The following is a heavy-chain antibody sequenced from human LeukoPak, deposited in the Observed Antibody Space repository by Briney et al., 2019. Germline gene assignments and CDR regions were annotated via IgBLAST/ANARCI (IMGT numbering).Heavy chain of an antibody. CDR3: ARDAARYCSGGSCYYGKWFDP. CDR2: TYYSGNT. V-gene: IGHV4-39*07. D-gene: IGHD2-15*01. CDR1: GGSISSYY. Sequence: KPSETLSLTCTVSGGSISSYYWSWIRQPPGKGLEWIGSTYYSGNTYYNVSLKSRVTISVDTSKNQFSLKLSSVTAADTAVYYCARDAARYCSGGSCYYGKWFDPWGQGTLVTVSS. J-gene: IGHJ5*02.